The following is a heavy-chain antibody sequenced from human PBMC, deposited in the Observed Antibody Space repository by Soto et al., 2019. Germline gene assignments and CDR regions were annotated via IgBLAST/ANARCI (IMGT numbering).Heavy chain of an antibody. D-gene: IGHD6-19*01. V-gene: IGHV4-39*01. J-gene: IGHJ6*02. CDR3: ARQSVEVEQWPPDYYYYGMDV. CDR2: IYYSGST. CDR1: GGSISSSSYY. Sequence: SETLSLTCTVSGGSISSSSYYWGWIRQPPGKGLEWIGSIYYSGSTYYNPSLKSRVTISVDTSKNQFSLKLSSVTAADTAVYYCARQSVEVEQWPPDYYYYGMDVWGQGTTVTVSS.